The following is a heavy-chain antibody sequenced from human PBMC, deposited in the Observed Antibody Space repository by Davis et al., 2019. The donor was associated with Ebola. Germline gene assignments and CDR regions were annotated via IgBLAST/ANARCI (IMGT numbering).Heavy chain of an antibody. D-gene: IGHD5-12*01. Sequence: PSETLSLTCTVSGVSISSYYWSWIRQPPGKGLEWIGYIYYSGSTNYNPSLKSRVTISVDTSKNQFSLKLSSVTAADTAVYYCARGGKYGGYDYDYWGQGTLVTVSS. V-gene: IGHV4-59*01. CDR1: GVSISSYY. CDR3: ARGGKYGGYDYDY. CDR2: IYYSGST. J-gene: IGHJ4*02.